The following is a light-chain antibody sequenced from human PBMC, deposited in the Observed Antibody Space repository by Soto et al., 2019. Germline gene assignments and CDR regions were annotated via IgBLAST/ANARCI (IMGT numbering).Light chain of an antibody. Sequence: EIVLTQSPGTLSLSPGERATLSCRASQSVSSSFLAWYQQKPGQAPSLLIYGASSSATGIPDRFSGSGSGTDFTLTIRRLEPEDFAVYYCQQYDSSPLTFGGGTKVETK. V-gene: IGKV3-20*01. CDR1: QSVSSSF. CDR3: QQYDSSPLT. CDR2: GAS. J-gene: IGKJ4*01.